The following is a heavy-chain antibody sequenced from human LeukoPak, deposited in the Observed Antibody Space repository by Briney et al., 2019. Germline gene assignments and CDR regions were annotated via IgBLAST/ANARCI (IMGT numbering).Heavy chain of an antibody. Sequence: PSETLSLTCTVSGGSISSSSYYWGWIRQPPGKGLEWIGRIYYSGSTYYNPSLKSRVTISVDTSKNQFSLKLSSVTAADTAGYYCASNNWKAWFDPWGQGTLVTVSS. J-gene: IGHJ5*02. V-gene: IGHV4-39*07. CDR2: IYYSGST. CDR3: ASNNWKAWFDP. CDR1: GGSISSSSYY. D-gene: IGHD1-1*01.